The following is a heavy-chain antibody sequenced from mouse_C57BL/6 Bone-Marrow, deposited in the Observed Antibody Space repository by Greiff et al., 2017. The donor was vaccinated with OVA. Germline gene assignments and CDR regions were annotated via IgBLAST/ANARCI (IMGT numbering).Heavy chain of an antibody. CDR3: AREGFYYYGSSYEDFDY. D-gene: IGHD1-1*01. CDR1: GYSFTSYY. V-gene: IGHV1-66*01. CDR2: IYPGSGNT. Sequence: VQLQQSGPELVKPGASVKISCKASGYSFTSYYIHWVKQRPGQGLEWIGWIYPGSGNTKYNEKFKGKATLTADTSSSTAYMQLSSLTSEDSAVYYCAREGFYYYGSSYEDFDYWGQGTTLTVSS. J-gene: IGHJ2*01.